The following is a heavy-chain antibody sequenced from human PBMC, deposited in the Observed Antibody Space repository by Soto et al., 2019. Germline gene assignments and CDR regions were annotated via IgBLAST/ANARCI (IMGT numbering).Heavy chain of an antibody. CDR2: IIPILGIA. V-gene: IGHV1-69*02. CDR3: ARGEGGLQWNYEDY. J-gene: IGHJ4*02. D-gene: IGHD1-7*01. Sequence: QVQLVQSGAEVKKPGSSVKVSCTASGGTFSSYTISWVRQAPGQGLEWMGRIIPILGIANYAQKFQGRVTITADKSTSEAYMELSSLRSEDTAVYYCARGEGGLQWNYEDYWGQGTLVTVSS. CDR1: GGTFSSYT.